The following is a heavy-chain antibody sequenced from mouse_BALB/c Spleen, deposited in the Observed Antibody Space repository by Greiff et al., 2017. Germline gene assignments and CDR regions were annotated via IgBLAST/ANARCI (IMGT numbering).Heavy chain of an antibody. CDR1: GYTFTSYT. V-gene: IGHV1-4*01. J-gene: IGHJ2*01. D-gene: IGHD3-3*01. CDR2: INPSSGYT. Sequence: QVQLQQSGAVLARPGASVKMSCKASGYTFTSYTMHWVKQRPGQGLEWIGYINPSSGYTNYNQKFKDKATLTADKSSSTAYMQLSSLTSEDSAVYYCARSLAGTFDYWGQGTTLTVSS. CDR3: ARSLAGTFDY.